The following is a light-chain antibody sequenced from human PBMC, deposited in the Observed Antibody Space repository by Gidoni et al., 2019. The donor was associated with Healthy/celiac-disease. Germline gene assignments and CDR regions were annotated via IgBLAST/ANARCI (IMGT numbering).Light chain of an antibody. CDR1: QGISNY. CDR3: PKYHSAPRT. J-gene: IGKJ5*01. CDR2: AAS. Sequence: DIQMTQSPSSLSASVGDRVTITCRARQGISNYLAWYQQKPGKVPKLLLYAASTLQSGVPSRFSGSGSGTDFTLPISSLQPADVATSYCPKYHSAPRTFGQGTRLEIK. V-gene: IGKV1-27*01.